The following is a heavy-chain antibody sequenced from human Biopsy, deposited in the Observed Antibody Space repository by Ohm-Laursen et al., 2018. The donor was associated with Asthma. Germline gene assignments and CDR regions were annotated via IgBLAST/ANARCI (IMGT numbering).Heavy chain of an antibody. D-gene: IGHD3-10*01. CDR2: IIPIFETA. J-gene: IGHJ6*02. CDR3: ARDVSYGSGGSGV. Sequence: SVKVSCKASGGTFSSYAINWVRQAPGQGLEWMGGIIPIFETAHYAQKFRGRITINADESTSTIYMVLSSLRSEDTAVYYCARDVSYGSGGSGVWGQGTMVTVSS. CDR1: GGTFSSYA. V-gene: IGHV1-69*13.